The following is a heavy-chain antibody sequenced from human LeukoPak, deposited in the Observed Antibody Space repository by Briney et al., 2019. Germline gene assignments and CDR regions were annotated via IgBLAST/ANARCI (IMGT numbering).Heavy chain of an antibody. Sequence: SVKVSFKASGFTFTSSAMQWVRQARGQRLVWIGWIVVGSGNTNYAHKVQGRVTITRDTSTSTAYMELSSLRTEDTAVYYCAAGAAAGTMGDYWGQGTPVTVSS. CDR3: AAGAAAGTMGDY. J-gene: IGHJ4*02. CDR1: GFTFTSSA. CDR2: IVVGSGNT. V-gene: IGHV1-58*02. D-gene: IGHD6-13*01.